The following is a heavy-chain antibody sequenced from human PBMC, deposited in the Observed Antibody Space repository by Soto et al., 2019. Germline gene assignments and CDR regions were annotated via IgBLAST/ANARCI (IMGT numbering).Heavy chain of an antibody. CDR1: GFTFSSYA. D-gene: IGHD3-3*01. V-gene: IGHV3-23*01. CDR2: ISGSGGST. Sequence: GGSLRLSCAASGFTFSSYAMSWVRQAPGKGLEWVSAISGSGGSTYYADSVKGRFTISRDNSKNTLYLQMNSLRAEDTAVYYCATTYYDFLSGYSPDNDYWGQGTLVTVSS. J-gene: IGHJ4*02. CDR3: ATTYYDFLSGYSPDNDY.